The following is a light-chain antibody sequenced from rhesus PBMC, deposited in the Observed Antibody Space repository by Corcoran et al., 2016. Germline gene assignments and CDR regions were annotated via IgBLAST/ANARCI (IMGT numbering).Light chain of an antibody. J-gene: IGKJ3*01. Sequence: DIQMTQSPSSLSASVGDTVTITCRASQGISSYLNWIQQKPGKTPKLLIYAANTLQSGVPSRFSGSGSGTDFTLTIRSLQPEDFATYSCQQYKSYPVTFGPGTKLDIK. CDR3: QQYKSYPVT. CDR2: AAN. V-gene: IGKV1-28*02. CDR1: QGISSY.